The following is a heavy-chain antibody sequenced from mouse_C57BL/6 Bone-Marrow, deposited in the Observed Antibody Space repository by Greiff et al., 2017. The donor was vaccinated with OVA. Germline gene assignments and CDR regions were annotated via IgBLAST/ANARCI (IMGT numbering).Heavy chain of an antibody. V-gene: IGHV2-2*01. CDR3: SRKRGNYNYFDY. CDR1: GFSFTSYG. CDR2: IWSGGST. Sequence: VQLQQSGPGLVQPSQSLSITCTVSGFSFTSYGVHWVRQSPGKGLEWLGVIWSGGSTDYNAAFISRLSSSKDNSKSQVVFKMNRLQADDTAIYYCSRKRGNYNYFDYWGQGTTLTVSS. D-gene: IGHD2-1*01. J-gene: IGHJ2*01.